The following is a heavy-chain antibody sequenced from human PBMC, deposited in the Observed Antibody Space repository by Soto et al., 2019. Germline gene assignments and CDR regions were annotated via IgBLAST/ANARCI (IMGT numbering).Heavy chain of an antibody. J-gene: IGHJ4*02. CDR2: ISYDGSKK. Sequence: QVQLVESGGGVVQPGRSLRLSCAASGFTLSSYAMHWVRQAPGKGLECVAVISYDGSKKYYADSVKGRFTISRDNSKSTLYLQMSTLRAEDTAVYYCARDPYSSGGLDYWGQGTLVTVSS. CDR1: GFTLSSYA. D-gene: IGHD6-19*01. CDR3: ARDPYSSGGLDY. V-gene: IGHV3-30-3*01.